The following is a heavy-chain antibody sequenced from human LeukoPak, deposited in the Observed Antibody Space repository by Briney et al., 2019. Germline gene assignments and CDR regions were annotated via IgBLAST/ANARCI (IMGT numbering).Heavy chain of an antibody. CDR1: GYTFTGYY. J-gene: IGHJ4*02. CDR2: INPNSGGT. V-gene: IGHV1-2*02. CDR3: ASLRLGSSGCSFDY. Sequence: ASVKVSCKASGYTFTGYYMHWVRQAPGQGLEWMGWINPNSGGTNYAQKFQGRVTMTRDTSISTAYMELSRLRSDDTAVYYCASLRLGSSGCSFDYWGQGTLVTVSS. D-gene: IGHD3-22*01.